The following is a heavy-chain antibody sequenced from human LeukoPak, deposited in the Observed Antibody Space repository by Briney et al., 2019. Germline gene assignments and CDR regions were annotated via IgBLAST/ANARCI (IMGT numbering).Heavy chain of an antibody. V-gene: IGHV1-69*13. CDR1: GGTFSSYA. Sequence: ASVKVSCKASGGTFSSYAISWVRQAPGQGLEWVGGIIPIFGAANYAQKFQGRVTITADESTSTAYMELSSLRSEDTAVYYCANGPVASHYDFWSGYYYYWGQGTLVTVSS. CDR2: IIPIFGAA. J-gene: IGHJ4*02. CDR3: ANGPVASHYDFWSGYYYY. D-gene: IGHD3-3*01.